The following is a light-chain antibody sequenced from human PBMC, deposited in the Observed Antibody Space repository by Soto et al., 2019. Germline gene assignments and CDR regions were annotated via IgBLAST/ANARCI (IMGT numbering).Light chain of an antibody. CDR3: MQSIQLPRT. Sequence: IVMTQTPLSLSVTPGQPASMSCKSSQSLIHTDGKSYVYWYLQRPGRSPQVLMYEVSNRFSGVPDRFSGSGSGPDFTLKISRVEAEDVGVYYCMQSIQLPRTFGRGTKVEI. V-gene: IGKV2D-29*02. CDR2: EVS. CDR1: QSLIHTDGKSY. J-gene: IGKJ4*02.